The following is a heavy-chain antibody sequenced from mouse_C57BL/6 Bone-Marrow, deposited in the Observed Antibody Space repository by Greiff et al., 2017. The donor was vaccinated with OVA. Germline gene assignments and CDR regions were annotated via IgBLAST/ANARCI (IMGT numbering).Heavy chain of an antibody. CDR2: IDPSDSYT. J-gene: IGHJ4*01. D-gene: IGHD1-1*01. CDR1: GYTFTSYW. V-gene: IGHV1-59*01. CDR3: ARGYYYGYAMDY. Sequence: VQLQQPGAELVRPGTSVKLSCKASGYTFTSYWMHWVKQRPGQGLEWIGVIDPSDSYTNYNQKFKGKATLTVDTSSSTAYMQLSSLTSEDSAVDYCARGYYYGYAMDYWGQGTSVTVSS.